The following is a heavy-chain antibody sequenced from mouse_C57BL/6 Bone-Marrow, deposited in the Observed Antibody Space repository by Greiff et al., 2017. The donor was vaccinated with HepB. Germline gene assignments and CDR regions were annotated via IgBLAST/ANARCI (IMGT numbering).Heavy chain of an antibody. J-gene: IGHJ3*01. D-gene: IGHD2-3*01. V-gene: IGHV5-9*01. Sequence: EVQGVESGGGLVKPGGSLKLSCAASGFTFSSYTMSWVRQTPEKRLEWVATISGGGGNNYYPDSVKGRFTISRDNAKNTLYLQMSSLRSEDTALYYCARQDDGYYIAYWGQGTLVTVSA. CDR1: GFTFSSYT. CDR2: ISGGGGNN. CDR3: ARQDDGYYIAY.